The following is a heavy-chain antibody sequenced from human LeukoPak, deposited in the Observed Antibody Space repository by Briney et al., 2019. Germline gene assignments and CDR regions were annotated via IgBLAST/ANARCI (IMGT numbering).Heavy chain of an antibody. CDR2: ISGSGGNT. CDR3: AKGYSSSWYNGGFEGDY. Sequence: GGSLRLSCAASGFTVSSNYMTWVRQAPGKGLEWVSAISGSGGNTHYADSVKGRFTITRDNSKNTLYLQMNSLRAEDTAVYYCAKGYSSSWYNGGFEGDYWGQGTLVTVSS. CDR1: GFTVSSNY. D-gene: IGHD6-13*01. V-gene: IGHV3-23*01. J-gene: IGHJ4*02.